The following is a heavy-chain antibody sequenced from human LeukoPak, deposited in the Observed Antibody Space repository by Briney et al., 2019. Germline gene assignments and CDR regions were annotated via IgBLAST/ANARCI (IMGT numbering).Heavy chain of an antibody. Sequence: SETLSLTCAVSGGSISSSNWWSWVRQPPGEGLEWIGEIYHSGSTNYNPSLKSRVTISVDKSKNQFSLKLSSVTAADTAVYYCAREEATARDFDYWGQGTLVTVSS. D-gene: IGHD5-12*01. CDR1: GGSISSSNW. V-gene: IGHV4-4*02. CDR2: IYHSGST. CDR3: AREEATARDFDY. J-gene: IGHJ4*02.